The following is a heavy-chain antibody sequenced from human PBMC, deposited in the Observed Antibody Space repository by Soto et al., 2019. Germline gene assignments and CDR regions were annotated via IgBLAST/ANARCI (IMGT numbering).Heavy chain of an antibody. Sequence: EVHLVESGGGLVQPGGSLRLSCAASGFTFSRYWMSWVRQAPGKGLEWVANIKEDGSEKKNVDSVKGRFTISRDNAKNSLDLQMNSLRAEDTAVYYCARAYYDFLWGSYRFDYWGQGALVTVSS. CDR2: IKEDGSEK. J-gene: IGHJ4*02. V-gene: IGHV3-7*01. CDR3: ARAYYDFLWGSYRFDY. D-gene: IGHD3-16*02. CDR1: GFTFSRYW.